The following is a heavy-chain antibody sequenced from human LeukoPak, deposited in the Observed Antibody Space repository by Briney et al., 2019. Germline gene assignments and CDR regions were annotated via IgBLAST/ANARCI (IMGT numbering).Heavy chain of an antibody. CDR2: IYYSGGT. CDR1: GGSISSYY. J-gene: IGHJ4*02. CDR3: ARARVGSFVGYYFDY. V-gene: IGHV4-59*01. D-gene: IGHD4-23*01. Sequence: PSETLSLTCTVSGGSISSYYWSWIRQPPGKGLEWIGYIYYSGGTNYNPSLKSRVTISVDTSKNQFSLKLSSVTAADTAVYYCARARVGSFVGYYFDYWGQGTLVTVSS.